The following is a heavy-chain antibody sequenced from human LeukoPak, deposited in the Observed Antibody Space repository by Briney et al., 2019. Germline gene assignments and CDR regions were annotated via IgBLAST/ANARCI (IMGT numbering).Heavy chain of an antibody. V-gene: IGHV3-30*02. CDR2: IRYDGSNK. D-gene: IGHD2/OR15-2a*01. CDR1: GFTFSSYG. Sequence: GGSLRLSCAASGFTFSSYGMHWVRQAPGKGLEWVAFIRYDGSNKYYADSVKGRFTISRDNSKNTLYLQMNSLRPEDTAVYYCARDTFGSIDYWGQGILVTVSS. J-gene: IGHJ4*02. CDR3: ARDTFGSIDY.